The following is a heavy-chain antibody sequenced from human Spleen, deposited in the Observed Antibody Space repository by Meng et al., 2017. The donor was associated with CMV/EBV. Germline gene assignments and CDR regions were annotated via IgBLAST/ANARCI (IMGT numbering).Heavy chain of an antibody. Sequence: GESLKISCAASGFTFSSYAMHWVRQPPGKGLEYVSAISSNGGSTYYADSVKGRFTISRDNSKNTLYLQMNSLRAGDTAVYYCARWGSSTSCYAPQYGMDVWGQGTTVTVSS. D-gene: IGHD2-2*01. CDR2: ISSNGGST. CDR3: ARWGSSTSCYAPQYGMDV. CDR1: GFTFSSYA. V-gene: IGHV3-64*02. J-gene: IGHJ6*02.